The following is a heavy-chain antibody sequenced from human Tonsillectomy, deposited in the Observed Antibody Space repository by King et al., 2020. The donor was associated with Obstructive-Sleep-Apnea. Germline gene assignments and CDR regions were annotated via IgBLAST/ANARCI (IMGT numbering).Heavy chain of an antibody. Sequence: GQLVKSGAEVKKPGSSVKVSCKASGGTFSSYAISWVRQAPGQGLEWMGGIIPILGIANYAQKFQGRVTITADKSTSTAYMELSSLRSEDTAVYYCARDPGDIGAFDIWGQGTMVTVSS. D-gene: IGHD7-27*01. J-gene: IGHJ3*02. CDR2: IIPILGIA. CDR3: ARDPGDIGAFDI. V-gene: IGHV1-69*09. CDR1: GGTFSSYA.